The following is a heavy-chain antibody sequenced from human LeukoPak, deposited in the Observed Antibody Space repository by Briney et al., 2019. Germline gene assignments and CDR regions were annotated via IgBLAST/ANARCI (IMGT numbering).Heavy chain of an antibody. J-gene: IGHJ5*02. CDR3: ARGLRLDCSSTSCRLGNNWFDP. V-gene: IGHV4-61*02. CDR2: IYTSGST. Sequence: NPSQTLSLTCTVSGGSISSGSYYWSWIRQPAGKGLEWIGRIYTSGSTNYNPSLKSRVTISVDTSKNQFSLKLSSVIAADTAVYYCARGLRLDCSSTSCRLGNNWFDPWGQGTLVTVSS. CDR1: GGSISSGSYY. D-gene: IGHD2-2*01.